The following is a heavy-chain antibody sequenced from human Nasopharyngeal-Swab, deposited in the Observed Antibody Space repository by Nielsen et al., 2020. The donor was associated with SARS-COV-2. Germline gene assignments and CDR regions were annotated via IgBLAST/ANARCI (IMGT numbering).Heavy chain of an antibody. V-gene: IGHV4-30-4*01. Sequence: SETLSLTCTVSGGSISSGDYYWSWIRQPPGKGLEWIGYIYYSGSTYYNPSLKSRVTISVDTSENQFSLKLSSVTAADTAVYYCARGGAGYYYYMDVWGKGTTVTVSS. CDR2: IYYSGST. CDR1: GGSISSGDYY. D-gene: IGHD3-16*01. CDR3: ARGGAGYYYYMDV. J-gene: IGHJ6*03.